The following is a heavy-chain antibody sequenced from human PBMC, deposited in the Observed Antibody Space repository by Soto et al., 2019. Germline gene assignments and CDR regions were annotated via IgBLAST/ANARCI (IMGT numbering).Heavy chain of an antibody. CDR2: ISSSGSTI. CDR1: GFTFSDYY. D-gene: IGHD5-12*01. Sequence: QVQLVESGGGLVKPGGSLRLSCAASGFTFSDYYMSWIRQAPGKGLEWVSYISSSGSTIYYADSVKGRFTISRDNAKNSLYLQMNSLRAEDTAVYYCARAVKATIAQGYYYYYYMDVWGKGTTVTVSS. J-gene: IGHJ6*03. V-gene: IGHV3-11*01. CDR3: ARAVKATIAQGYYYYYYMDV.